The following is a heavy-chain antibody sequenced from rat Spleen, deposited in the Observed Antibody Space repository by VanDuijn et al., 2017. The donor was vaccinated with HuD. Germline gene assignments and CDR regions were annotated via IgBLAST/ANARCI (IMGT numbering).Heavy chain of an antibody. CDR1: GFSLTGNN. CDR2: MRFDGDT. V-gene: IGHV2-63*01. J-gene: IGHJ2*01. D-gene: IGHD1-2*01. Sequence: QVQLKESGPGLVQPSQTLSLTCTVSGFSLTGNNIHWIRQPPGKGLEWVGRMRFDGDTYYNSTLKSRLSISRDTSKNQVFLKMNSLQTDDTGTYYCTRDGYYYSTYEAFDYWGQGVMVTVSS. CDR3: TRDGYYYSTYEAFDY.